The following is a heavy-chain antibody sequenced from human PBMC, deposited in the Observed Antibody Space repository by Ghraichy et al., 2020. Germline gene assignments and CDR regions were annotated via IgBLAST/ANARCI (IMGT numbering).Heavy chain of an antibody. CDR2: IKSDGSST. CDR1: GFTISNYW. CDR3: AREYCSGGRCFFGTGGSHFDN. Sequence: GGSLRLSCAASGFTISNYWMHWVRQVPGKGLVWVSRIKSDGSSTTYADSVKGRFTISRDNAKNTLYLQMNSLRAEDTAVYYCAREYCSGGRCFFGTGGSHFDNWGQGTLVTVSS. J-gene: IGHJ4*02. V-gene: IGHV3-74*03. D-gene: IGHD2-15*01.